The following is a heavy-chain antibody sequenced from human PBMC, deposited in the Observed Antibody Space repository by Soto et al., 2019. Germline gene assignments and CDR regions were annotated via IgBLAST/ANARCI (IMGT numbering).Heavy chain of an antibody. V-gene: IGHV4-59*01. Sequence: QVQLQESGPRLVKPSETLSLTCIVSGGSISSYYWSWIRQPPGKGLEWIGYIYYSGSTNYNPSLXXRXXISVDTSKNQFSLKLSSVTAAATAVYYCARAVLPATAPFDYWGQGTLVTVSS. CDR2: IYYSGST. J-gene: IGHJ4*02. CDR3: ARAVLPATAPFDY. CDR1: GGSISSYY. D-gene: IGHD2-2*01.